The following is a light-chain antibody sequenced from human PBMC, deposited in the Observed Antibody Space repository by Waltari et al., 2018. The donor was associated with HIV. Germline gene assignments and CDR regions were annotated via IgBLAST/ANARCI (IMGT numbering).Light chain of an antibody. Sequence: DIQMTQSPSSLSASVGDRVTITCQASQDISSYLNWYQQKPGKAPKLLIYDASDLETGVPSRFSGNGSGTHFTFTISSLQPADIATYYCQQYDNVPVTFGPGTKVEIK. CDR2: DAS. CDR3: QQYDNVPVT. J-gene: IGKJ3*01. V-gene: IGKV1-33*01. CDR1: QDISSY.